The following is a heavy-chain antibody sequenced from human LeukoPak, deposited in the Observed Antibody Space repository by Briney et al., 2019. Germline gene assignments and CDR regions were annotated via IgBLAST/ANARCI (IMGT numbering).Heavy chain of an antibody. CDR2: INPSGGST. V-gene: IGHV1-46*01. J-gene: IGHJ4*02. CDR1: GYTFTSYY. Sequence: GASVKVSCKASGYTFTSYYMHWVRQAPGQGLEWMGIINPSGGSTSYVQKFQGRVTMTRDTSTSTVYMELSSLRSEDTAVYYCARDQVPYYYDSSGSAIDYWGQGTLVTVSS. CDR3: ARDQVPYYYDSSGSAIDY. D-gene: IGHD3-22*01.